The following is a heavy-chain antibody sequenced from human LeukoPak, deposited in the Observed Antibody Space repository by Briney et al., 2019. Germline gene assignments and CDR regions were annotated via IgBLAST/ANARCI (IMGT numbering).Heavy chain of an antibody. Sequence: SETLSLTCTVSSGSISRSYYYWGWMRQPPGKGLEWIGSVYYNGNTFYSPSLKSRVTISVDTSKNQFSLKLSSVTAADTAVYYCAREILYDSTGYYLWGQGTLVTVSS. CDR2: VYYNGNT. D-gene: IGHD3-22*01. CDR1: SGSISRSYYY. CDR3: AREILYDSTGYYL. J-gene: IGHJ4*02. V-gene: IGHV4-39*07.